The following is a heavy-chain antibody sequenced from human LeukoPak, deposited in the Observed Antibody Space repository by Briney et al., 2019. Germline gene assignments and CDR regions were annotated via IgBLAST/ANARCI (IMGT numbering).Heavy chain of an antibody. CDR3: AKSIAVAGTGAVLDY. J-gene: IGHJ4*02. CDR1: GFTFSSYA. CDR2: ISYDGSNK. D-gene: IGHD6-19*01. Sequence: GRSLRLSCAASGFTFSSYAMHWVRQAPGKGLGWVAVISYDGSNKYYADSVKGRFTISRDNSKNTLYLQMNSLRAEDTAVYYCAKSIAVAGTGAVLDYWGQGTLVTVSS. V-gene: IGHV3-30*04.